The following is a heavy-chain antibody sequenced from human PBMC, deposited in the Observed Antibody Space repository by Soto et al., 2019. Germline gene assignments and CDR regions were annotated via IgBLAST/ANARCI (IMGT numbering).Heavy chain of an antibody. V-gene: IGHV3-48*02. CDR1: GFTFSSYS. CDR2: ISSSSSTT. D-gene: IGHD2-15*01. J-gene: IGHJ4*02. CDR3: ARASGHCSAGDCFHFDY. Sequence: GGSLRLSCAASGFTFSSYSMTWVRQAPGKGLEWVSYISSSSSTTYYADSVKGRFTISRDKAKNSLFLQMNSLRDEDTAVYYCARASGHCSAGDCFHFDYWGQGTLVTVSS.